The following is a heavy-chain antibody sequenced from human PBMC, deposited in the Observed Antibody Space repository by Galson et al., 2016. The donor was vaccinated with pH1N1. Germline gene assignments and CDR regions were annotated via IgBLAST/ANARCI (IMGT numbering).Heavy chain of an antibody. J-gene: IGHJ4*02. CDR1: GFTFSDYW. Sequence: SLRLSCAASGFTFSDYWMHWARQAPGKGLEWVANIKQDGSRSYYLDSVKGRFTISRDNAKNSLYLQMNSLTAEDSALYYCVRAIGAAGAHWGQGTLVTVSS. CDR3: VRAIGAAGAH. D-gene: IGHD6-13*01. CDR2: IKQDGSRS. V-gene: IGHV3-7*01.